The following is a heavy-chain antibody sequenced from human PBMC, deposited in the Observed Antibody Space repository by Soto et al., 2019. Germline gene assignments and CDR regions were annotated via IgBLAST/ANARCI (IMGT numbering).Heavy chain of an antibody. J-gene: IGHJ4*02. CDR1: GFTFSDYG. Sequence: QVQLLDSGGGVVQPGRSPRLTCVASGFTFSDYGMHWVRQAPGKGLEWVAVISNDGSEKYYADSVKGRFTISRDNSKNTLYLQMNSLRAEDTAVYYCAKEVTVVVNTPFDYWGQGTLVTVSS. CDR2: ISNDGSEK. CDR3: AKEVTVVVNTPFDY. V-gene: IGHV3-30*18. D-gene: IGHD2-2*01.